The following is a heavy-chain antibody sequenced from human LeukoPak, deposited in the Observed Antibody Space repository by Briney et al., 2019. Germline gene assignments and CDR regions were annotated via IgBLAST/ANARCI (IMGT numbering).Heavy chain of an antibody. CDR2: IWYDGSNK. J-gene: IGHJ4*02. CDR3: ARDKPYGSGSYWDY. D-gene: IGHD3-10*01. V-gene: IGHV3-33*01. Sequence: GGSLRLSCAASGFTFSSYGMHWVRQAPGKGLERVAVIWYDGSNKYYADSVKGRFTISRDNSKNTLYLQMNSLRAEDTAAYYCARDKPYGSGSYWDYWGQGTLVTVSS. CDR1: GFTFSSYG.